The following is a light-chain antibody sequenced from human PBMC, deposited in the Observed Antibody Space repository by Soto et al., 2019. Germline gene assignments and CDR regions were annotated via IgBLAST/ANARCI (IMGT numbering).Light chain of an antibody. Sequence: IQLTQSPSSLSASAGDRVAITCRASQGINTFLAWYEQKAGKAPKLLIYAASTLQSGVPSRFRGSGSGTEFTLTISNLQPDDVATYFCQQYHNYPRTFGQGTKV. J-gene: IGKJ1*01. CDR3: QQYHNYPRT. V-gene: IGKV1-9*01. CDR2: AAS. CDR1: QGINTF.